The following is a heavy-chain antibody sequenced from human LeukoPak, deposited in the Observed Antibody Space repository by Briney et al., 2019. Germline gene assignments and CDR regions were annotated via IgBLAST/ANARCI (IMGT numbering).Heavy chain of an antibody. D-gene: IGHD5-24*01. CDR2: IYYSGST. J-gene: IGHJ6*02. CDR1: GGSISSYY. Sequence: PSETLSLTCTVSGGSISSYYWSWIRQPPGKGLEWIGYIYYSGSTNYNPSLKSRVTISVDTSKNQFSLKLSSVTAADTAVYYCARDRRDGYNTYGMDVWGQGTTVTVSS. CDR3: ARDRRDGYNTYGMDV. V-gene: IGHV4-59*01.